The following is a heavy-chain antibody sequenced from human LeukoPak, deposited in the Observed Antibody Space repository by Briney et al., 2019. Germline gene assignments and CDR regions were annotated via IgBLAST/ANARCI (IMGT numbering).Heavy chain of an antibody. Sequence: GGSLRLSCEASGFTFTSYEFNWVRQAPGKGLEWVSYISNTGGDIYYADSVKGRFTISRDNAQNSLYLQMNSLRVEDTAIYSCGNGPRSSANYWGQGTLVAVSS. J-gene: IGHJ4*02. D-gene: IGHD4-17*01. CDR3: GNGPRSSANY. V-gene: IGHV3-48*03. CDR1: GFTFTSYE. CDR2: ISNTGGDI.